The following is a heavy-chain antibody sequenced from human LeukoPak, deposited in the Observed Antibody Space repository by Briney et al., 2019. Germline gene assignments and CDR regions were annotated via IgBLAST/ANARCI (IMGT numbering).Heavy chain of an antibody. Sequence: ASVTVSCKVSVHSLTKFSMEWVRQAPGKGLEWMGGFDPERGETIHAQKFQGRFTMTEDASTDTAYMELNSLPSEDTAVYYCATGSIVYDFWGQGTLVTVSS. D-gene: IGHD1-26*01. CDR2: FDPERGET. CDR3: ATGSIVYDF. CDR1: VHSLTKFS. J-gene: IGHJ4*02. V-gene: IGHV1-24*01.